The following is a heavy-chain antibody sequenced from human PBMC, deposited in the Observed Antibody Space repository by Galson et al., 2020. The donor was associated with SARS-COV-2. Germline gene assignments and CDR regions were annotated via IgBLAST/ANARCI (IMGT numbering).Heavy chain of an antibody. V-gene: IGHV4-34*01. J-gene: IGHJ6*03. D-gene: IGHD2-2*01. CDR2: INHRAST. CDR1: GGSFKNYY. Sequence: SETLSLTCAVHGGSFKNYYWTWNRQYPGKGLQWIGEINHRASTNYDQSLQGRVAMSVDTSKNQFSLRLSSVTAADTAVYYCVRGAEERRIIVVVPYYYTYMDVWGGGTAVTVSS. CDR3: VRGAEERRIIVVVPYYYTYMDV.